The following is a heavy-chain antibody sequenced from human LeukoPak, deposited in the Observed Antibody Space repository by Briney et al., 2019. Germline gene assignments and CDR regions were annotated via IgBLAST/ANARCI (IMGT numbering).Heavy chain of an antibody. CDR1: GFTFSSYA. V-gene: IGHV3-30-3*01. CDR2: ISYDGSNK. J-gene: IGHJ4*02. Sequence: PGGSLRLTCAASGFTFSSYAMHWVRQAPGKGLEWVAVISYDGSNKNYADSVKGRFTISRDNSKNTLYLQMNSLRAEDTAVYYCARDVLTYGSYFDYWGQGTLVTVSS. CDR3: ARDVLTYGSYFDY. D-gene: IGHD3-10*01.